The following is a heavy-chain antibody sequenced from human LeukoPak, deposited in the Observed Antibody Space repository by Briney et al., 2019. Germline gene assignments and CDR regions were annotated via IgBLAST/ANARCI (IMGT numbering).Heavy chain of an antibody. V-gene: IGHV3-48*01. CDR3: ARGGFGELFSSDY. Sequence: GGSLRLSCAASGFTFSSYTMTWVPQAPGKGLEWVSYLSRSSSPLYYADSMKGRFTISRDNAKSSLYLQMNSLRAEDTAVYYCARGGFGELFSSDYWGQGTLVTVSS. D-gene: IGHD3-10*01. CDR2: LSRSSSPL. CDR1: GFTFSSYT. J-gene: IGHJ4*02.